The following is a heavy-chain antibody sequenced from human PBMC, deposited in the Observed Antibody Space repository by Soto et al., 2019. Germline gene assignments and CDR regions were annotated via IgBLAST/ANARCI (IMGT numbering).Heavy chain of an antibody. V-gene: IGHV3-11*01. J-gene: IGHJ3*02. Sequence: QVQLVESGGGLVKPGGSLRLSCAASGFTFSDYYMSWIRQAPGKGLEWVSYISGRGTTIFYADSVKGRFTISRHNAKNALYLQMHSLRAEDTAVYYCARVGDVGAFAIWGQVTMVSVSS. CDR1: GFTFSDYY. D-gene: IGHD1-26*01. CDR2: ISGRGTTI. CDR3: ARVGDVGAFAI.